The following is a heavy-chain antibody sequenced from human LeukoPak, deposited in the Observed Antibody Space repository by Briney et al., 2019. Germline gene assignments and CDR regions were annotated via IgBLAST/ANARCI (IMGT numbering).Heavy chain of an antibody. CDR2: IYYSGST. D-gene: IGHD3-10*01. Sequence: MASETLSLTCTVSGGSISSSSYYWGWIRQPPGKGLEWIGSIYYSGSTYYNPSLKSRVTISVDTSKNQFSLKLSSVTAADTAVYYCARRRGGYYFDYWGQGTLVTVSS. CDR1: GGSISSSSYY. V-gene: IGHV4-39*01. J-gene: IGHJ4*02. CDR3: ARRRGGYYFDY.